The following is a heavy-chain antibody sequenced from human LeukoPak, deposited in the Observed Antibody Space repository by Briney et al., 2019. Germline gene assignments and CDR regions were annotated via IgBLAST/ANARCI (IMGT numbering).Heavy chain of an antibody. CDR1: GFSFSSYT. CDR3: ARSPTSWYFDY. CDR2: ITISSSSI. V-gene: IGHV3-21*01. J-gene: IGHJ4*02. Sequence: GGSLRLSCAASGFSFSSYTMNWVRQAPGKGLEWVSSITISSSSIYYADSVKGRFTISRDNSKNTLYLQMNSLRPEDTSVYYCARSPTSWYFDYWGQGTLVTVSS. D-gene: IGHD2-2*01.